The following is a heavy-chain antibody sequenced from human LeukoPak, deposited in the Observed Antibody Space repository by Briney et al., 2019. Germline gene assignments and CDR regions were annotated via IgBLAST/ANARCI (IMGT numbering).Heavy chain of an antibody. J-gene: IGHJ4*02. CDR2: IYTSGST. CDR1: GGSIGSYY. CDR3: AREESGALFDY. Sequence: SETLSLTXTVSGGSIGSYYWSWIRQTAGKGLEWIGRIYTSGSTNYNPSLKSRVTMSVDTSKNQFSLKLSSVTAADTAVYYCAREESGALFDYWGQGTLVTVSS. D-gene: IGHD2/OR15-2a*01. V-gene: IGHV4-4*07.